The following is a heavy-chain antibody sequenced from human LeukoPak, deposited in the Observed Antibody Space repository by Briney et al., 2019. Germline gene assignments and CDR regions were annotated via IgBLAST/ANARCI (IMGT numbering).Heavy chain of an antibody. V-gene: IGHV4-39*01. J-gene: IGHJ5*02. Sequence: SETLSFTCTVSGGSISSSSYYWGWIRQPPGKGLEWIGSIYYSGSTYYNPSLKSRVTISVDTSKNQFSLKLSSVTAADTAVYYCASRYCTNGVCYNWFDPWGQGTLVTVSS. D-gene: IGHD2-8*01. CDR3: ASRYCTNGVCYNWFDP. CDR1: GGSISSSSYY. CDR2: IYYSGST.